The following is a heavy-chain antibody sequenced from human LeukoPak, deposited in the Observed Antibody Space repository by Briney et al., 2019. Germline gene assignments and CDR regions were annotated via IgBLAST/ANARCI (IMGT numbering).Heavy chain of an antibody. CDR2: ISNSGSNI. V-gene: IGHV3-11*04. D-gene: IGHD2-21*02. J-gene: IGHJ4*02. CDR1: GFTFSDYY. CDR3: ARTSYCGGDCYRSFDY. Sequence: GGSLRLSCAASGFTFSDYYMNWIRQAPGKGLEWVSYISNSGSNIYYADSVKGRFTISRDNSKNTLYLQMNSLRAEDTAVYYCARTSYCGGDCYRSFDYWGQGTLVTVSS.